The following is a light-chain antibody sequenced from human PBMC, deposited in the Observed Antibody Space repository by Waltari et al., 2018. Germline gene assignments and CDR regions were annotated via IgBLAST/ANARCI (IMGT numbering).Light chain of an antibody. CDR2: WAS. CDR3: LQYYSSPPVYT. Sequence: DIGMTQSPDSLAVSLGVRATINCKTSQAGLYSPNNKTSLAWYQQKPGQPPKLLIYWASTRESRVPDRFSGSGSGTEFTITIISLQAEDVAVYYCLQYYSSPPVYTFGPGTKLEIK. CDR1: QAGLYSPNNKTS. V-gene: IGKV4-1*01. J-gene: IGKJ2*01.